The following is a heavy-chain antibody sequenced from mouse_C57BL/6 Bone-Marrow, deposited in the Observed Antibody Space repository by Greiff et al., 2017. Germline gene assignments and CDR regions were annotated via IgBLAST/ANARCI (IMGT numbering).Heavy chain of an antibody. D-gene: IGHD2-3*01. CDR2: IYPGDGDT. CDR3: ARAGWLLGFDY. J-gene: IGHJ2*01. V-gene: IGHV1-80*01. Sequence: QVHVKQSGADLVKPGASVKISCKASGYAFSSYWMNWVKQRPGKGLEWIGQIYPGDGDTNYNGKFKGKATLTADKSSSTAYMQLSSLTSEDSAVYFCARAGWLLGFDYWGQGTTLTVSS. CDR1: GYAFSSYW.